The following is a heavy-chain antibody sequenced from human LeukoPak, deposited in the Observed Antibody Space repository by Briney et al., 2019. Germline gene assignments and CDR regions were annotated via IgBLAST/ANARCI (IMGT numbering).Heavy chain of an antibody. CDR1: GFTLSSYA. V-gene: IGHV3-23*01. Sequence: GGSLRLSCAASGFTLSSYAMSWVSQAPGKGLEWVSAISGSGGSTYYADSVKGRFTISRDNSKNTLYLQMNSLRAEDTAVYYCAKGKRDGGFDYWGQGTLVTVSS. CDR2: ISGSGGST. D-gene: IGHD2-15*01. CDR3: AKGKRDGGFDY. J-gene: IGHJ4*02.